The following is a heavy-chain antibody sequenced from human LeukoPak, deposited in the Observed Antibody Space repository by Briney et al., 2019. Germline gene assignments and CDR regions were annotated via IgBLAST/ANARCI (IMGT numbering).Heavy chain of an antibody. Sequence: GGSLRLSCAASGFTFITYAMSWVRQSPGKGLEWVSAISGSGDRTYHADSVKGRFTISRDNSKNTLYLQMNSLRAEDTAVYYCARDSRNPGTNGDYWGQGTLVTVSS. CDR1: GFTFITYA. V-gene: IGHV3-23*01. CDR2: ISGSGDRT. D-gene: IGHD1-1*01. J-gene: IGHJ4*02. CDR3: ARDSRNPGTNGDY.